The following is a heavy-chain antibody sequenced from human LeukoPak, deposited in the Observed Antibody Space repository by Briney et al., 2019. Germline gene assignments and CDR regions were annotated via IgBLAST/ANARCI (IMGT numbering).Heavy chain of an antibody. CDR1: RFNFNSFV. V-gene: IGHV3-21*06. Sequence: GGSLRLSCAASRFNFNSFVMGWVRQPPGKGLEWVSSISTSSGYIFYADSLKGRVTISRDNAKISLYLQMNSLRAEDTAVYYCVRGKKPGWDMSYFDYWGQGILVTVSS. J-gene: IGHJ4*02. CDR2: ISTSSGYI. D-gene: IGHD1-14*01. CDR3: VRGKKPGWDMSYFDY.